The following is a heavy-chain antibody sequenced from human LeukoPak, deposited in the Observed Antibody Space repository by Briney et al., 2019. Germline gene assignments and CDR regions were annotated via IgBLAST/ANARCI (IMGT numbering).Heavy chain of an antibody. V-gene: IGHV3-23*01. Sequence: GGSLRLSCAASGFTFSSYAMSWVRQAPGKGLEWVSAISGGGGSTYYADSVKGRFTISRDNSKNTLYLQMNSLRAEDTAVYYCAKSGDIVVVPAARNWFDPWGQGTLVTVSS. D-gene: IGHD2-2*01. CDR1: GFTFSSYA. CDR3: AKSGDIVVVPAARNWFDP. CDR2: ISGGGGST. J-gene: IGHJ5*02.